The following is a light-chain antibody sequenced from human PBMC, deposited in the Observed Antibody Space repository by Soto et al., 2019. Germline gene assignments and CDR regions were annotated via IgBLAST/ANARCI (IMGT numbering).Light chain of an antibody. CDR2: EAT. Sequence: QSVMTEPPSASGSPGRSVTISCTGTISDVGGYNFVSWYQHFPGKAPKLIIYEATKRPSGVPDRFSGSKSGNTASLTVSGLQTDDEADYYCSSYGGSNNFVFGTGTKVTVL. V-gene: IGLV2-8*01. CDR1: ISDVGGYNF. CDR3: SSYGGSNNFV. J-gene: IGLJ1*01.